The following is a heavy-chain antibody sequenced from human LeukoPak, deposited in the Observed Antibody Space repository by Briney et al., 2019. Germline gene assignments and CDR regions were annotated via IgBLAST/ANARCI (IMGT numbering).Heavy chain of an antibody. V-gene: IGHV3-30*02. CDR2: IRYDGSNK. Sequence: GGSLRLSCAASGFTFSSYGMHWVRQAPGKGLEWVAFIRYDGSNKYYADSVKGRFTISRDNSKNTLYLQMNSLRAEDTAVYYCAKDVTRLVGVPCDWGQGTLVTVSS. CDR1: GFTFSSYG. J-gene: IGHJ4*02. CDR3: AKDVTRLVGVPCD. D-gene: IGHD1-26*01.